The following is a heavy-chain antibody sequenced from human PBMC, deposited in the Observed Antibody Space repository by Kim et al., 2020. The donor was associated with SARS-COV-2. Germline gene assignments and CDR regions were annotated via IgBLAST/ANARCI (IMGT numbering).Heavy chain of an antibody. CDR2: INHSGST. Sequence: SETLSLTCAVYGGSFSGYYWSWIRQPPGKGLEWIGEINHSGSTNYNPSLKSRVTISVDTFKNQFSLKLSSVTAADTALYYCARGGPQSVVVPAATRNDYWGQGTLVTVSS. CDR1: GGSFSGYY. D-gene: IGHD2-2*01. V-gene: IGHV4-34*01. J-gene: IGHJ4*02. CDR3: ARGGPQSVVVPAATRNDY.